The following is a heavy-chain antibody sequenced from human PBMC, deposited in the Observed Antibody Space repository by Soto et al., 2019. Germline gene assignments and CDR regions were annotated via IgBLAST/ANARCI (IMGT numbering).Heavy chain of an antibody. CDR1: GFTFINYA. V-gene: IGHV3-23*01. Sequence: EVQMLESGGGVVRPGGSLRLSCIASGFTFINYAMSCVRQAPGKGLEWVSTISDNGANTFIGDSMKDHFDISRDNSKNTVFLHLSTVRAEDTAIYYCARAIGADFFDYWGQGTPVTVSS. CDR3: ARAIGADFFDY. J-gene: IGHJ4*02. CDR2: ISDNGANT. D-gene: IGHD6-25*01.